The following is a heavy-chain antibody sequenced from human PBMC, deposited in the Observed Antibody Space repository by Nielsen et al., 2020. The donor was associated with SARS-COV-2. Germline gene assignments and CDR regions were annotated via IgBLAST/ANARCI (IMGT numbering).Heavy chain of an antibody. CDR3: VIVTAALAFDP. CDR2: IQVGSGNT. V-gene: IGHV1-3*01. Sequence: ASVKVSCKASGYTSTNFHIHWVRQAPGESLEWMGWIQVGSGNTKYSPKFQGRVTFTSDTSATTAFMELSSLKSEDTAVYFCVIVTAALAFDPWGRGSLVTVSS. D-gene: IGHD3-16*02. CDR1: GYTSTNFH. J-gene: IGHJ5*02.